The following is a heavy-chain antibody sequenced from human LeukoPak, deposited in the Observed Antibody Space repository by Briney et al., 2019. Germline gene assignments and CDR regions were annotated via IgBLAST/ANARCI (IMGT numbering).Heavy chain of an antibody. Sequence: PGGSLRLSCAASEFTFDDYGMSWVRQAPGKGLEWVSYISSSGSTIYYADSVRGRFTISRDNAKNSLYLQMNSLRAEDTAVYYCARDRLHYGEYEKTFDYWGQGTLVTVSS. D-gene: IGHD4-17*01. V-gene: IGHV3-48*01. J-gene: IGHJ4*02. CDR1: EFTFDDYG. CDR2: ISSSGSTI. CDR3: ARDRLHYGEYEKTFDY.